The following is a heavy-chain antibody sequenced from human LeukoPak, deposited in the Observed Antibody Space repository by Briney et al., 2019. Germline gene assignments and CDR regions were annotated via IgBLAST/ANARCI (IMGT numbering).Heavy chain of an antibody. CDR2: VNHSGST. V-gene: IGHV4-34*01. J-gene: IGHJ5*02. CDR1: GGSFSVYY. CDR3: ARDLTRPAFDP. Sequence: SETLSLTCAVYGGSFSVYYWSWIRQPPGKVLEWIGEVNHSGSTNYNPSLKSRVTISVDTSKNQFSLKLSSVTAADTAVYYCARDLTRPAFDPWGQGTLVTVSS.